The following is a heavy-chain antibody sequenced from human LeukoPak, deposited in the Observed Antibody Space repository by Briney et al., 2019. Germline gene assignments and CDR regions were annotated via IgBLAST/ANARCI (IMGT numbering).Heavy chain of an antibody. CDR1: GFTFRSFA. J-gene: IGHJ4*02. CDR3: ARARRSGQQSYYFDY. D-gene: IGHD6-19*01. V-gene: IGHV3-64*02. CDR2: LRSDGATT. Sequence: GGSLRLSCAASGFTFRSFAMHWIRQAPGKGLEYVSALRSDGATTYYADSVKGRFIISRDNSKNTLYLQMGSLRSEDMGVYYCARARRSGQQSYYFDYWGQGTPVTVSS.